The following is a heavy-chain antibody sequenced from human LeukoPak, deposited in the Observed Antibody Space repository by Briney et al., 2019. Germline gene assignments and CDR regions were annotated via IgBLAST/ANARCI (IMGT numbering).Heavy chain of an antibody. CDR2: IYYSGST. CDR3: ARHMSGDYEFDY. J-gene: IGHJ4*02. V-gene: IGHV4-39*01. D-gene: IGHD4-17*01. CDR1: GGSISSSSYY. Sequence: SETLSPTCTVSGGSISSSSYYWGWIRQPPGKGLEWIGSIYYSGSTYYSPSLKSRVTISVDTSKNQFSLKLSSVTAADTAVYYCARHMSGDYEFDYWGQGTLVTVSS.